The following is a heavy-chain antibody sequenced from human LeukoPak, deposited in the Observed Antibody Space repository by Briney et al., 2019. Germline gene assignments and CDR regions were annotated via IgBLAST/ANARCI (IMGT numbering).Heavy chain of an antibody. Sequence: PGGSLRPSCAASGFTFSSYAMSWVRQAPGKGLEWVSTITSSGDSTYYADSVKGRFTISRDSSKTTLYVQMNSLRVEDTALYYCAKARWGSISSELDYWGQGTLVTVSS. V-gene: IGHV3-23*01. CDR3: AKARWGSISSELDY. CDR2: ITSSGDST. CDR1: GFTFSSYA. J-gene: IGHJ4*02. D-gene: IGHD6-6*01.